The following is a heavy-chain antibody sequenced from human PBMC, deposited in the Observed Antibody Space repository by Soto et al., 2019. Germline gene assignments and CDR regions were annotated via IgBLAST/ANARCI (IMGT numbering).Heavy chain of an antibody. CDR3: AKASVQSRFFGHYYYYGMDV. D-gene: IGHD3-16*01. V-gene: IGHV3-23*01. Sequence: GGSLRLSWSASGFTFSSYAMSRVRQAPGKGLEWVSAISGSGGSTYYADSVKGRLTISRDNSKNTLYLQMNSLRAEDTAVYYCAKASVQSRFFGHYYYYGMDVWGQGTTVTVSS. CDR1: GFTFSSYA. J-gene: IGHJ6*02. CDR2: ISGSGGST.